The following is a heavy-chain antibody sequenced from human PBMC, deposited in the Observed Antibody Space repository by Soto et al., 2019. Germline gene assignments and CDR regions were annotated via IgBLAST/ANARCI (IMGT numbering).Heavy chain of an antibody. J-gene: IGHJ6*02. Sequence: SVKVSCKASGGTFSSYAISWVRQAPGQGLEWMGGIIPIFGTANYAQKFQGRVTITADESTSTAYMELSSLRSEDTAVYYCARGGNKVVAAVPFEYYYGMDVWGQGTTVTVSS. V-gene: IGHV1-69*13. CDR3: ARGGNKVVAAVPFEYYYGMDV. CDR2: IIPIFGTA. CDR1: GGTFSSYA. D-gene: IGHD2-15*01.